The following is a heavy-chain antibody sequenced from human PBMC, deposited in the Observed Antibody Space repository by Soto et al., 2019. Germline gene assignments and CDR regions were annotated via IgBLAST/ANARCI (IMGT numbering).Heavy chain of an antibody. CDR2: IWYDGSNK. J-gene: IGHJ4*02. CDR1: GFTFSSYG. V-gene: IGHV3-33*01. D-gene: IGHD6-19*01. CDR3: ARDSASVDGLDY. Sequence: QVQLVESGGGVVQPGRSLRLSCAASGFTFSSYGMHWVRQAPGKGLEWVAVIWYDGSNKYYADSVKGRFTISRDNSKNTLYLQMNSLRAEDTAVYYCARDSASVDGLDYWGQGTLVTVSS.